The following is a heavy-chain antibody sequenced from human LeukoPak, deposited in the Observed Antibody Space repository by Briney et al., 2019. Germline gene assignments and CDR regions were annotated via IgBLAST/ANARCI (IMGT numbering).Heavy chain of an antibody. Sequence: SQTLSLTRAISGDSVSSNSAAWNWIRQSPSRGLEWLGRTYYRSKWYNDYAVSVKSRITINPDTSKNQFSLQLNSVTPEDTALYYCARGLARTDSSGYFSRYYYGMDVWGQETTVTVSS. CDR2: TYYRSKWYN. CDR1: GDSVSSNSAA. J-gene: IGHJ6*02. CDR3: ARGLARTDSSGYFSRYYYGMDV. V-gene: IGHV6-1*01. D-gene: IGHD3-22*01.